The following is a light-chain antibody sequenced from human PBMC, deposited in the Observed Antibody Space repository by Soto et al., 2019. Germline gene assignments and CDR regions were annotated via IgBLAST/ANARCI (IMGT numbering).Light chain of an antibody. V-gene: IGLV2-8*01. CDR3: CSSAGNNNV. J-gene: IGLJ1*01. CDR2: EVT. Sequence: QSVLTQPPSASGSPGQSVTISCTGTSSDVGGHNYVSWYQQHPGKAPKLMIYEVTQRPSGVPDRFSGSKSGNTASLTVSGLQAEDEADYYCCSSAGNNNVFGTGTKVTVL. CDR1: SSDVGGHNY.